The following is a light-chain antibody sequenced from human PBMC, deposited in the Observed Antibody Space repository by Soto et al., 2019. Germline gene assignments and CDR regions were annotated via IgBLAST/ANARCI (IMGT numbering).Light chain of an antibody. CDR2: DAS. J-gene: IGKJ5*01. V-gene: IGKV3-20*01. Sequence: EIVWTHSSCTLSLPPGERATLSCRASQSVRSERLSWYQQKRGQAPTLLIFDASSRASGTPERFSGSGSGTDFTLTISRLEPEDSAVYYCQQYGRSPPNTFGQGTRLEIK. CDR1: QSVRSER. CDR3: QQYGRSPPNT.